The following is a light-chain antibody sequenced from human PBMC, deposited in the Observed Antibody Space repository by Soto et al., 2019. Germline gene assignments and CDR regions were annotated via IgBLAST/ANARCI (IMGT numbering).Light chain of an antibody. Sequence: SALTQPASVSGSPGQSITLSCVGTSGDIGDYNHVSWYQQHPGKVPKVIIYDVSNRPSGVSYRFSGTKSGNTASLTVSGLQAEDEADYYCCSYTRSGTLIFGTG. V-gene: IGLV2-14*01. CDR3: CSYTRSGTLI. CDR1: SGDIGDYNH. J-gene: IGLJ1*01. CDR2: DVS.